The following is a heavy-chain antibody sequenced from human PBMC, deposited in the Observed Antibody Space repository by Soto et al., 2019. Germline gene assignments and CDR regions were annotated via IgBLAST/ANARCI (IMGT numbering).Heavy chain of an antibody. V-gene: IGHV4-31*03. CDR1: GGSISSSGYY. Sequence: SETLSLTCTVSGGSISSSGYYWSWIRQHPGKGLEWIGYIYYSGSTYYNPSLKSRVTISVDTSKNQFSLKLSSVTAADTAVYYCARSGQFVLRYFDWSPNCFDPWGQGTLVTVSS. D-gene: IGHD3-9*01. CDR3: ARSGQFVLRYFDWSPNCFDP. CDR2: IYYSGST. J-gene: IGHJ5*02.